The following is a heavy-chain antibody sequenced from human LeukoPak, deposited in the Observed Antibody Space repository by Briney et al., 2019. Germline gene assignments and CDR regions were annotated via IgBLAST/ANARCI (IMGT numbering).Heavy chain of an antibody. CDR3: AVDVPDDLYY. V-gene: IGHV3-23*01. CDR2: IDRGGGLGT. Sequence: GGSLRLSCAASGFTFSAYVMKWVRQAPGKGLEWVSTIDRGGGLGTHYADSVKGRFIISRENSKNHVYLQMNSLRAEDTAVYYCAVDVPDDLYYWGQGTLVSVSS. J-gene: IGHJ4*02. D-gene: IGHD1-1*01. CDR1: GFTFSAYV.